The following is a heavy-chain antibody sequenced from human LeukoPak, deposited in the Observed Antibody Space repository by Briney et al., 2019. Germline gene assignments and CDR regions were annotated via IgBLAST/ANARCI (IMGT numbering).Heavy chain of an antibody. Sequence: SETLSLTCTVSGGSISSYYWSWIRQPAGKGLEWIGRIYTSGSTNYNPSLKSRVTMSVDTSKNQFSLKLSSVTAADTAVYYCARARFGEPEPNDAFDIWGQGTMVTVSS. V-gene: IGHV4-4*07. CDR2: IYTSGST. J-gene: IGHJ3*02. CDR1: GGSISSYY. D-gene: IGHD3-10*01. CDR3: ARARFGEPEPNDAFDI.